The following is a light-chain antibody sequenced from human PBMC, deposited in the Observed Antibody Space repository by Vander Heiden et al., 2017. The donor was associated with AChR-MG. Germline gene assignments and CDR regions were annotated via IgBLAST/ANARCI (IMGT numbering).Light chain of an antibody. J-gene: IGLJ2*01. CDR2: EVS. V-gene: IGLV2-23*02. CDR1: SSDVGSYNL. CDR3: CSYAGSSTSYVV. Sequence: QSALTQPASVSGSPGQSITISCTGTSSDVGSYNLVSWYQQHPGKVPQLMIYEVSKRPSGVSNRFSGSKSGNTASLTISGLQAEDEAEYYCCSYAGSSTSYVVFGGGTKLTVL.